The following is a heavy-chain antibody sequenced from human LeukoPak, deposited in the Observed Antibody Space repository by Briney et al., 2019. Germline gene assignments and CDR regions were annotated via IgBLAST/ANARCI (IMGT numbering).Heavy chain of an antibody. J-gene: IGHJ4*02. CDR1: GGSISSYY. CDR3: ARVRRYFDWLSGPFHY. Sequence: SETLSLTCSVYGGSISSYYWSWIRQPPGKGLEWIGYIYYSGSTNYNPSLKSRVTISVDTSKNQFSLKLSSVTAADTAVYYCARVRRYFDWLSGPFHYWGQGTLVTVSS. CDR2: IYYSGST. V-gene: IGHV4-59*12. D-gene: IGHD3-9*01.